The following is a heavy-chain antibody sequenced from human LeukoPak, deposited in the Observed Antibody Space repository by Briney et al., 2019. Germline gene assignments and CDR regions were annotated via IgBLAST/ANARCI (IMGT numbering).Heavy chain of an antibody. CDR2: ISGSGGST. CDR1: GFTFSSYA. V-gene: IGHV3-23*01. J-gene: IGHJ4*02. D-gene: IGHD3-9*01. Sequence: GGSLRLCCAASGFTFSSYAMSWVRQAPGKGLEWVSAISGSGGSTYYADSVKGRFTISRDNSKSTLYLQMNSLRAEDTAVYYCAKDGGRYDILTGYYRSLGLDYWGQGTLVTVSS. CDR3: AKDGGRYDILTGYYRSLGLDY.